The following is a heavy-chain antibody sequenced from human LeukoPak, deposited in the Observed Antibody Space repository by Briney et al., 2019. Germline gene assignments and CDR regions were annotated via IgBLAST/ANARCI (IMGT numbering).Heavy chain of an antibody. CDR2: ISSSGSTI. CDR1: GFTFSDYY. CDR3: ANSGYYYDSSGYSFDY. D-gene: IGHD3-22*01. V-gene: IGHV3-11*01. Sequence: GGSLRPSCAASGFTFSDYYMSWIRQAPGKGLEWVSYISSSGSTIYYADSVKGRFTISRDNAKNSLYLQMNSLRAEDTAVYYCANSGYYYDSSGYSFDYWGQGTLVTVSS. J-gene: IGHJ4*02.